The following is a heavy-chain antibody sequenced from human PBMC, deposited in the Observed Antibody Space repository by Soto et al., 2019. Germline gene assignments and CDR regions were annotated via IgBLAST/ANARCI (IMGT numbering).Heavy chain of an antibody. CDR2: ISTYNGNT. Sequence: QVQLVQSGAEVKKPGASVKVSCKASGYTFITYGVSWVRQAPGQGLDWLGWISTYNGNTRYAERLQGRGTMTTDTTTNTAYMELRNLRSDDTSVYYCARGPPDYYDNRAKDFFDYWGQGTLVTVSS. D-gene: IGHD3-22*01. CDR1: GYTFITYG. CDR3: ARGPPDYYDNRAKDFFDY. V-gene: IGHV1-18*01. J-gene: IGHJ4*02.